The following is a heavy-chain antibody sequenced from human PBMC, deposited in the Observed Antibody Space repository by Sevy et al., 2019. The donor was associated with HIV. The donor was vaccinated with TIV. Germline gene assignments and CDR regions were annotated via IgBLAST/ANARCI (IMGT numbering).Heavy chain of an antibody. J-gene: IGHJ4*02. CDR1: GFSLSTSGVG. V-gene: IGHV2-5*01. D-gene: IGHD6-13*01. CDR2: IYWNDDK. CDR3: AQTYSISPAGFFDY. Sequence: SGPTLVNPTQTLTLTCTFSGFSLSTSGVGVGWIRQPPGKALEWLALIYWNDDKRYSPSLKSRLTITKDTSKNQVVLTMTNMDPVDTATYYCAQTYSISPAGFFDYWGQGTLVTVSS.